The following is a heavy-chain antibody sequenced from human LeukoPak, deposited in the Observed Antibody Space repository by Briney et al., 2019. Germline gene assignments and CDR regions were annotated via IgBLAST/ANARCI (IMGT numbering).Heavy chain of an antibody. V-gene: IGHV4-59*01. D-gene: IGHD4-11*01. CDR1: GGSISSYY. CDR2: IYYSGST. CDR3: ARAGSNYFANWFDP. J-gene: IGHJ5*02. Sequence: PSETLSLTCTVSGGSISSYYWSWIRQPPGKGLEWIGYIYYSGSTNYNPSLKSRVTISVDTSKNQFSLKLSSVTAADTAVYYCARAGSNYFANWFDPWGQGTLVTVSS.